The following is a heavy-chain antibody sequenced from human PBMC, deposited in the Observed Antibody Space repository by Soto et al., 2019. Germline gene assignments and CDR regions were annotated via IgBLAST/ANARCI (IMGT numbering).Heavy chain of an antibody. J-gene: IGHJ4*02. Sequence: GGSLRLSCAASGFTFDDYAMHWVRQAPGKGLEWVSLISGDGGSKYYADSVKGRFTISRDNSKNSLYLQKNSLRTEDTALYDCATDGHGTMGYCSSTSCRYRFDYWGQGTLVTVSS. V-gene: IGHV3-43*02. CDR1: GFTFDDYA. CDR2: ISGDGGSK. CDR3: ATDGHGTMGYCSSTSCRYRFDY. D-gene: IGHD2-2*01.